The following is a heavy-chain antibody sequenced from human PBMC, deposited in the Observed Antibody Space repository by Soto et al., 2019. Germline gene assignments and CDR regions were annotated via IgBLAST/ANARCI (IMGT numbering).Heavy chain of an antibody. V-gene: IGHV1-18*04. Sequence: ASVKVCCDASGYTFTSYGTSWVRQAPGKGLEWMGWISAYNGNTNDAQKLQGRVTMTTDTSTSTAYMELRSLRSDDTAVYYCSIDGYIRDYYDHSGHGPHFTDP. CDR3: SIDGYIRDYYDHSGHGPHFTDP. CDR2: ISAYNGNT. D-gene: IGHD3-22*01. CDR1: GYTFTSYG. J-gene: IGHJ5*02.